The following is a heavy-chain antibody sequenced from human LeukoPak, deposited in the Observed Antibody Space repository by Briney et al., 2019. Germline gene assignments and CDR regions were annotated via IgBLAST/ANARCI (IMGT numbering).Heavy chain of an antibody. CDR3: ARQRTGVIFFDY. CDR1: GGSISSSGYY. J-gene: IGHJ4*02. CDR2: IYYSGST. V-gene: IGHV4-39*01. Sequence: SETLSLTCTVSGGSISSSGYYWGWLRQPPGKGLEWIGSIYYSGSTYYNPSLKSRVTISVDTSKNQFSLKLSSVTAADTAVYYCARQRTGVIFFDYWGQGVLVTASS. D-gene: IGHD3/OR15-3a*01.